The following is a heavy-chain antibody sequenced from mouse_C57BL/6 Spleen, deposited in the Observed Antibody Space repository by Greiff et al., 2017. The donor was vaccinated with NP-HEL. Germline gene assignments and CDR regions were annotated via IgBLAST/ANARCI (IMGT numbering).Heavy chain of an antibody. J-gene: IGHJ2*01. CDR3: ARRSSGALYFDY. D-gene: IGHD3-2*02. V-gene: IGHV1-52*01. CDR2: IDPSDSET. CDR1: GYTFTSYW. Sequence: QVQLQQPGAELVRPGSSVKLSCKASGYTFTSYWMHWVKQRPIQGLEWIGNIDPSDSETHYNQKFKDKATLTVDKSSSTAYMQLSSLTSEDSAVYYCARRSSGALYFDYWGQGTTLTVSS.